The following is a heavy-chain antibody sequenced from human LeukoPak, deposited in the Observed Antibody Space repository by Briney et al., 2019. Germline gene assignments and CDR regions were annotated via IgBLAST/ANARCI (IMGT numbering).Heavy chain of an antibody. J-gene: IGHJ4*02. V-gene: IGHV4-38-2*02. CDR3: VRDIGQLRSDS. CDR2: ISHSGTT. Sequence: SETLSLTCAVSGYSISSNYFWGWIRQPPGKGLEWIGTISHSGTTFYKPSLKTRITISLDTSKNQFSLKMNSVTAADTAVYYCVRDIGQLRSDSSGQGTLVTVSS. D-gene: IGHD2-2*01. CDR1: GYSISSNYF.